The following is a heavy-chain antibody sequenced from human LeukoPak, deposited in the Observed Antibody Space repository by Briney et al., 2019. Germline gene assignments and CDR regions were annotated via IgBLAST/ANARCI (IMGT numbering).Heavy chain of an antibody. CDR2: INSDGSST. CDR3: ARLEVLGYCSGGSCYREYNWFDP. D-gene: IGHD2-15*01. V-gene: IGHV3-74*01. Sequence: GGSLRLSCAASGFTFSSYWMHWVRQAPGKGLVWVSRINSDGSSTSYADSVKGRFTISRDNAKNTLYLQMNSLRAEDTAVYCCARLEVLGYCSGGSCYREYNWFDPWGQGTLVTVSS. J-gene: IGHJ5*02. CDR1: GFTFSSYW.